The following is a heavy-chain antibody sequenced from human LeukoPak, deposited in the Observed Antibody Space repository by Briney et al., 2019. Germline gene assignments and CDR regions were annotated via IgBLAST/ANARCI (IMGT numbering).Heavy chain of an antibody. CDR1: GYTFTSYS. Sequence: ASVKVSCKTSGYTFTSYSIHWVRQAPGQRPEWMGRINGGNDNTRYAQKFQGRVTITRDTSASTAYMELSSLRSEDTAVYYCARXIVVXPTANWFDPWGQGTLVIVSS. CDR3: ARXIVVXPTANWFDP. D-gene: IGHD2-2*01. J-gene: IGHJ5*02. CDR2: INGGNDNT. V-gene: IGHV1-3*01.